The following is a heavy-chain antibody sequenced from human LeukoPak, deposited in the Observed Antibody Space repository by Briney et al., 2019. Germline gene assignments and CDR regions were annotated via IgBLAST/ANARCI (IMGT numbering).Heavy chain of an antibody. J-gene: IGHJ4*02. CDR2: IYHSGRT. D-gene: IGHD3/OR15-3a*01. CDR1: GGSISSSNW. CDR3: ARDGQSHFDY. V-gene: IGHV4-4*02. Sequence: PSGTLSLTCAVSGGSISSSNWWSWVRQPPGKGLEWIGEIYHSGRTNYKPSLKSRVTISVDKFKDQFSLKLSSVTAADTAVYYCARDGQSHFDYWGQGTLVTVSS.